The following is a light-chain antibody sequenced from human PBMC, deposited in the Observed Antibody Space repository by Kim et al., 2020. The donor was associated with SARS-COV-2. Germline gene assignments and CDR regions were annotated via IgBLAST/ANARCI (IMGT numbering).Light chain of an antibody. CDR3: HQTNSTTWT. J-gene: IGKJ1*01. Sequence: DIQMTQSPSSLSASVGDRVTITCRASQSISTHLNWYQQKPGKAPNLLIFAASTLQSGVPSRFSGSGSGTDFTLTISSLQPEDFATYNSHQTNSTTWTFGQRTTVDIK. CDR2: AAS. CDR1: QSISTH. V-gene: IGKV1-39*01.